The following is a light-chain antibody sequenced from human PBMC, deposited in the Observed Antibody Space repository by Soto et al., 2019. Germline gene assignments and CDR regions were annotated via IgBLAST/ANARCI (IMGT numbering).Light chain of an antibody. Sequence: QSVLTQPASVSGSPGQSITISCTGTSSVVGSYNLVSWYQQHPGKAPKLMIYEVSKRPSGVSNRFSGSKSGNTASLTISGLQAEDEAGYYCCSYAGSSTQVFGTGTKVTVL. CDR3: CSYAGSSTQV. CDR1: SSVVGSYNL. V-gene: IGLV2-23*02. CDR2: EVS. J-gene: IGLJ1*01.